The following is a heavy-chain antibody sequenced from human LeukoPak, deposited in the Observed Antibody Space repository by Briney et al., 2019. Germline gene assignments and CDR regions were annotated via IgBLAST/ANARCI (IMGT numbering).Heavy chain of an antibody. Sequence: SETLSLTCAVYGGSFSGYYWSWIRQPPGKGLEWIGEINHSGSTNYNPSLKSRVTISVDTSKNQFSLKLSSVTAADTAVYYCARDYYDILTGYPGGYYYYYMDVWGKGTTVTISS. V-gene: IGHV4-34*01. J-gene: IGHJ6*03. CDR1: GGSFSGYY. CDR2: INHSGST. D-gene: IGHD3-9*01. CDR3: ARDYYDILTGYPGGYYYYYMDV.